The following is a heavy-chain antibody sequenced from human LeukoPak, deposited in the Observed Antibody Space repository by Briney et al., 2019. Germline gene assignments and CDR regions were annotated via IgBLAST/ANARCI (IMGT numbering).Heavy chain of an antibody. CDR3: ATDIVVVPAASPFDY. D-gene: IGHD2-2*01. CDR2: ISGSGGST. Sequence: GGSLRLSCAASGFTFSSYAMSWVRQAPGKGLEWVSAISGSGGSTYYADSVKGRFTISRDNSKNTLYLQMNSLRAEDTAVYYCATDIVVVPAASPFDYWGQGTLVTVSS. V-gene: IGHV3-23*01. CDR1: GFTFSSYA. J-gene: IGHJ4*02.